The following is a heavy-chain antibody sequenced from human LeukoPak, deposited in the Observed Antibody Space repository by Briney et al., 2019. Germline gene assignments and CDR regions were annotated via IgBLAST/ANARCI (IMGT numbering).Heavy chain of an antibody. CDR1: GFTIDDYG. J-gene: IGHJ6*03. CDR3: ARIGADFWSGYDTPDYYYYMDV. V-gene: IGHV3-20*04. D-gene: IGHD3-3*01. Sequence: GGSLRLSCAASGFTIDDYGMSWVRQAPGKGLEWVSGINWNGGSTGYADSVKGRFTISRDNAKNSLYLQMNSLRAEDTAVYYCARIGADFWSGYDTPDYYYYMDVWGKGTTVTVSS. CDR2: INWNGGST.